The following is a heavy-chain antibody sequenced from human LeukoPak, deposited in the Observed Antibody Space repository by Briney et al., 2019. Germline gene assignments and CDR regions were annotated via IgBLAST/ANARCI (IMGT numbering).Heavy chain of an antibody. CDR2: IIGSGGNT. D-gene: IGHD6-13*01. V-gene: IGHV3-23*01. CDR3: AKVISRSWPY. J-gene: IGHJ4*02. Sequence: GGSLRLSCAASGITFSSYAMSWVRQAPGKGLEWVSTIIGSGGNTYDADSVKGRFTIFRDNSKNTLYLQMNSLRAEDTAIYYCAKVISRSWPYWGQGTLVTVSS. CDR1: GITFSSYA.